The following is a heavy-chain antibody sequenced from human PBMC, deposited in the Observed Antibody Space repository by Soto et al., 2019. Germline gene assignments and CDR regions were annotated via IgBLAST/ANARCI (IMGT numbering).Heavy chain of an antibody. CDR3: ARDWARNWFDP. J-gene: IGHJ5*02. V-gene: IGHV1-3*01. CDR2: INAGNGNT. CDR1: GYTFTSYA. Sequence: GASVKVSGKASGYTFTSYAMHCVRQAPGQRLEWMGWINAGNGNTKYSQKFQGRVTITRDTSASTAYMELSSLRSEDTAVYYCARDWARNWFDPWGQGTLVTVSS. D-gene: IGHD3-16*01.